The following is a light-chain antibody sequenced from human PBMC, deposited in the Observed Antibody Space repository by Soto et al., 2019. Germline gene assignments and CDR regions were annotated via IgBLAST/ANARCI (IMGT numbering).Light chain of an antibody. CDR1: NSNIGRNT. CDR3: AAWDDSLNAFYV. V-gene: IGLV1-44*01. Sequence: QSVLTQPPSGTGTPGQRGSVSYTGSNSNIGRNTVNWYQHLPGTAPKLLIYTNDQRPSGVPDRFSGSKSGTSASLAISGLQSEDEADYYCAAWDDSLNAFYVFGTGTKVTVL. J-gene: IGLJ1*01. CDR2: TND.